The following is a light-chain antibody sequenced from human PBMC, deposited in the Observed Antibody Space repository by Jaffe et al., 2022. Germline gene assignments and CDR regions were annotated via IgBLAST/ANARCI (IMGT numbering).Light chain of an antibody. Sequence: DIVMTQSPLSLPVTPGEPASISCRSSQSLLHSNGYTYLYWFLQKPGLSPQVLIYLGSDRASGVPDRFSGSGSGTDFTLKISRVEAEDVGVYYCMQAQQTPTTFGQGTRLEIK. V-gene: IGKV2-28*01. CDR1: QSLLHSNGYTY. CDR2: LGS. CDR3: MQAQQTPTT. J-gene: IGKJ5*01.